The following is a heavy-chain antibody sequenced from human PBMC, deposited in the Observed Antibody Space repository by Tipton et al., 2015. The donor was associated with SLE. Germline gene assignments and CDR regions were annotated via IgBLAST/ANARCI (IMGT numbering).Heavy chain of an antibody. V-gene: IGHV4-38-2*02. Sequence: GLVKPSETLSLTCTVSGYSISSGYYWGWIRQPPGKGLEWIGSIYHSGSTYYNPSLKSRVTISVDTSKNQFSLKLSSVTAADTAVYYCARRLQWLPGKAFDIWGQGTMVTVSS. CDR3: ARRLQWLPGKAFDI. CDR2: IYHSGST. CDR1: GYSISSGYY. J-gene: IGHJ3*02. D-gene: IGHD6-19*01.